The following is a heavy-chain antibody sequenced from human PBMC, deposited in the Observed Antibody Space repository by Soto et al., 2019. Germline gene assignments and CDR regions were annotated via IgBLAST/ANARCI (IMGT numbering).Heavy chain of an antibody. V-gene: IGHV4-31*03. CDR2: MYYSGNT. CDR1: CGSINSGGYY. D-gene: IGHD6-13*01. CDR3: VRGYRQSGDSSSWVFDY. Sequence: QVQLRESGPGLVKPSQTLSLTCTVSCGSINSGGYYWNWIRQHPGKGLEWIGYMYYSGNTYYKPFIRSRVIKTADTSETDFSLKLSSVTAADTAVYFCVRGYRQSGDSSSWVFDYWGQGTLVNVSA. J-gene: IGHJ4*02.